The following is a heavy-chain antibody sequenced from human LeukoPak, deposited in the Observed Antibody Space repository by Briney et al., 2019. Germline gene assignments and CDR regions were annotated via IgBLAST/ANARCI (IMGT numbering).Heavy chain of an antibody. CDR2: IRYDGSNK. V-gene: IGHV3-30*02. Sequence: GGSLRLSCAASGFTFSSYGMRWVRQAPGKGLEWVAFIRYDGSNKYYADSVKGRFTISRDNSKNTLYLQMNSLRAEDTAVYYCAKDSLRKHIVVVPAAPPGWFDPWGQGTLVTVSS. D-gene: IGHD2-2*01. CDR1: GFTFSSYG. CDR3: AKDSLRKHIVVVPAAPPGWFDP. J-gene: IGHJ5*02.